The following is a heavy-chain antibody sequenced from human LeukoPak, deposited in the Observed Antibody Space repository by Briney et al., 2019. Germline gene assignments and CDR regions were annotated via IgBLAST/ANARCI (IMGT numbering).Heavy chain of an antibody. Sequence: GGSLILSCAASGFSVSSDYMSWVRQAPGKGLEWVSVIYVGGSGATYYADSVNGRFTMSRDNDKNTLYLQMNSLRAEDTAIYYCARAGGSSWSQYFQHWGQGTLVTVSS. CDR3: ARAGGSSWSQYFQH. V-gene: IGHV3-53*01. CDR2: IYVGGSGAT. CDR1: GFSVSSDY. D-gene: IGHD6-13*01. J-gene: IGHJ1*01.